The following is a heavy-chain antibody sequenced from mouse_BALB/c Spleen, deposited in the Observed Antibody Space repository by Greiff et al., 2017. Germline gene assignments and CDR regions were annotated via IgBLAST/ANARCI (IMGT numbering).Heavy chain of an antibody. CDR2: IDPENGDT. D-gene: IGHD2-4*01. CDR1: GFNIKDYY. Sequence: VQLQQSGAELVRSGASVKLSCTASGFNIKDYYMHWVKQRPEQGLEWIGWIDPENGDTEYAPKFQGKATMTADTSSNTAYLQLSSLTSEDTAVYYCMITKGYYFDYWGQGTTLTVSS. V-gene: IGHV14-4*02. J-gene: IGHJ2*01. CDR3: MITKGYYFDY.